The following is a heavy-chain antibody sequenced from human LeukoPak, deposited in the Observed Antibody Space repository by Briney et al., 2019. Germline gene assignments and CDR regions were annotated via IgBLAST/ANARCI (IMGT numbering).Heavy chain of an antibody. V-gene: IGHV4-30-2*01. D-gene: IGHD3-10*01. CDR3: ARVLDGYYGSGSYRIRGSSFDY. CDR2: IYHSGST. CDR1: GGSISSGGYY. Sequence: SETLSLTCTVSGGSISSGGYYWSWIRQPPGKGLEWIGYIYHSGSTYYNPSLKSRVTISVDRSKNQFSLKLSSVTAADTAVYYCARVLDGYYGSGSYRIRGSSFDYWGQGTLVTVSS. J-gene: IGHJ4*02.